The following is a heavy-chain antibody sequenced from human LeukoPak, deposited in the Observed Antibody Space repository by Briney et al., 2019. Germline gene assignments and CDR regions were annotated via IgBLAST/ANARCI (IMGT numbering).Heavy chain of an antibody. Sequence: QSGGSLRLSCAASGFTFSSYAMSWVRQAPGKGLEWLSYITRSSSTIYYAESVKGRFTVSRDNAKNSLYLQMNSLRAEDTAVYYCARETSLGDYWNGYPPPDTWGQGTLVTVSS. CDR1: GFTFSSYA. D-gene: IGHD3-3*01. V-gene: IGHV3-48*01. CDR3: ARETSLGDYWNGYPPPDT. CDR2: ITRSSSTI. J-gene: IGHJ5*02.